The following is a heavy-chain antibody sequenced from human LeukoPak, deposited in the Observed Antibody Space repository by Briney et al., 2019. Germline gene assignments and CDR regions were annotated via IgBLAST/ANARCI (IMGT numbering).Heavy chain of an antibody. J-gene: IGHJ4*02. Sequence: GGSLRLSCAAPGFTFSSYSMNWVRQAPGKGLEWVSSISSSSSYIYYADSVKGRFTISRDNAKNSLYLQMNSLRAEDTAVYYCARDRKEGIAAAGAYFDYWGQGTLVTVSS. CDR3: ARDRKEGIAAAGAYFDY. CDR1: GFTFSSYS. CDR2: ISSSSSYI. D-gene: IGHD6-13*01. V-gene: IGHV3-21*01.